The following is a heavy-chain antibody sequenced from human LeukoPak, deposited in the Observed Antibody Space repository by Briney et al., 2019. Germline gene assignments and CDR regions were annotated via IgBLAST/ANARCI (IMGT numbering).Heavy chain of an antibody. Sequence: GGSLRLSCAASGFTFSSYGMHWVRQAPGKGLEWVAFIRYDGSNKYYADSVKCRFTISRDNSKNTLYLQMNSLRAEDTAVYYCANDGYGDYVIDYWGQGALVTVSS. CDR2: IRYDGSNK. J-gene: IGHJ4*02. CDR3: ANDGYGDYVIDY. D-gene: IGHD4-17*01. V-gene: IGHV3-30*02. CDR1: GFTFSSYG.